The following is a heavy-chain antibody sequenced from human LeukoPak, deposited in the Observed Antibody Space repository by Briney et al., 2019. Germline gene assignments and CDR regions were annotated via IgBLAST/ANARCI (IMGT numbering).Heavy chain of an antibody. Sequence: PGGSLRLSCAASGFTFSSYAMHWVRQAPGKGLEWVAVISYDGSNKYYAESVRGRFTISRDNSKNTLYLQMNSLRAEDTAVYYCAKDLSRLYYYYGMDVWGQGTTVTVSS. CDR2: ISYDGSNK. CDR3: AKDLSRLYYYYGMDV. J-gene: IGHJ6*02. D-gene: IGHD2/OR15-2a*01. CDR1: GFTFSSYA. V-gene: IGHV3-30*04.